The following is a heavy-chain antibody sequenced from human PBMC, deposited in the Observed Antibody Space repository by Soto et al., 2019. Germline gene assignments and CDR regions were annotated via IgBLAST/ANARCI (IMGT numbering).Heavy chain of an antibody. CDR1: GYTSTSYG. V-gene: IGHV1-18*01. CDR2: ISAYNVNT. Sequence: GASVKVSCKASGYTSTSYGISWVRQAPGQGLEWMGWISAYNVNTIYAQKLQGRVTMTTDTSTSTAYMELRSLRSDDTAVYYCARFSWSGFLDPYYFDYWGQGTLVTVSS. CDR3: ARFSWSGFLDPYYFDY. D-gene: IGHD3-3*01. J-gene: IGHJ4*02.